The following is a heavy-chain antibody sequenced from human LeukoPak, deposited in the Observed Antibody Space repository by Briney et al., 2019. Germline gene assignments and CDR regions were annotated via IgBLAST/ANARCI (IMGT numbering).Heavy chain of an antibody. CDR3: ARGVSSIDY. D-gene: IGHD3-10*01. Sequence: ASVKASCKASGYTFTSCDINWVRQATGQGLEWMGWMNPNSGNTGYAQKFQGRVTITRNTSISTAYMELSSLRSEDTAVYYCARGVSSIDYWGQGTLVTVSS. CDR1: GYTFTSCD. J-gene: IGHJ4*02. CDR2: MNPNSGNT. V-gene: IGHV1-8*03.